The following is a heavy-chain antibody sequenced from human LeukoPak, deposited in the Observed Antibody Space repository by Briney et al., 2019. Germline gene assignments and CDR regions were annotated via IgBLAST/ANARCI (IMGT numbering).Heavy chain of an antibody. Sequence: ASVKVSCKASGYTFTGYYMHWVRQAPGQGLEWMGWINPNSGGTNYAQKFQGRVTMTRDTSASTVYLELRSLRSDDTAVYYCARTPPPTIVGAHYFDYWGQGTLVTVSS. V-gene: IGHV1-2*02. CDR2: INPNSGGT. D-gene: IGHD1-26*01. CDR3: ARTPPPTIVGAHYFDY. J-gene: IGHJ4*02. CDR1: GYTFTGYY.